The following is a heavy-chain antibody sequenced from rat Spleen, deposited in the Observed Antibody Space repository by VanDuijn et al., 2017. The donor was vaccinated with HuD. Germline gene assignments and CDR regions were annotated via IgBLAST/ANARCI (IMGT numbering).Heavy chain of an antibody. D-gene: IGHD1-9*01. Sequence: EVQLVESGGGLVQPGRSLKLSCAASGFTFSNYDMAWVRQAPTKGLEWVASISPSGGSTYYRDSVKGRFTVSRDNAKSTLYLQMDSLRSEDTATYYCARHGSMGITLAYWGQGTLVTVSS. J-gene: IGHJ3*01. CDR3: ARHGSMGITLAY. V-gene: IGHV5-25*01. CDR2: ISPSGGST. CDR1: GFTFSNYD.